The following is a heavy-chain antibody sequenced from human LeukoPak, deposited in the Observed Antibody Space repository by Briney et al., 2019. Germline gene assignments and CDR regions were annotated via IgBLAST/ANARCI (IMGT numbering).Heavy chain of an antibody. V-gene: IGHV4-61*02. CDR1: GNSISSGDNY. Sequence: PSETLSLTCTVSGNSISSGDNYWSWIRQPAGKGLEWIGRIYTSGSTNYNPSLKSRVTISGDSSKNQFSLRLSSVTAADTAVYYCARASYSYDINGWVPFDYWGQGTLVTVSS. J-gene: IGHJ4*02. D-gene: IGHD3-22*01. CDR2: IYTSGST. CDR3: ARASYSYDINGWVPFDY.